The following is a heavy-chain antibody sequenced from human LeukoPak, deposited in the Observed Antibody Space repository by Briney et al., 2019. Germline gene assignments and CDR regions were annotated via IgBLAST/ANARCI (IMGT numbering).Heavy chain of an antibody. Sequence: PGGSLRLSCAASGFTFSSYWMSWVRQAPGKGLEWVANIKQDGSEKYYVDSVKGRFTISRDNAKNSLYLQMNSLRVEDTAVYYCATSRAEWFGRGGSGYWGQGTLVTVSS. V-gene: IGHV3-7*01. J-gene: IGHJ4*02. D-gene: IGHD3-10*01. CDR1: GFTFSSYW. CDR2: IKQDGSEK. CDR3: ATSRAEWFGRGGSGY.